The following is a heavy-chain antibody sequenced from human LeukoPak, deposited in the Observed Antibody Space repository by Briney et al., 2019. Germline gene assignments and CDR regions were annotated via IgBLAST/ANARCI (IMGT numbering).Heavy chain of an antibody. CDR3: ARAPSSLTGGGFDY. CDR1: GYTFTGYY. D-gene: IGHD7-27*01. J-gene: IGHJ4*02. CDR2: INPNSGGT. V-gene: IGHV1-2*02. Sequence: ASVKASCKASGYTFTGYYMHWVRQAPGQGLEWMGWINPNSGGTNYAQKFQGRVTMTRDTSISTAYMELSRLRSDDTAVYYCARAPSSLTGGGFDYWGQGTLVTVSS.